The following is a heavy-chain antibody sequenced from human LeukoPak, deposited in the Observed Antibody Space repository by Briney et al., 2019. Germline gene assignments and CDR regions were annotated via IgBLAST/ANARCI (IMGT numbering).Heavy chain of an antibody. CDR1: GGSISSSSYY. CDR2: IYYSGST. V-gene: IGHV4-31*03. J-gene: IGHJ4*02. D-gene: IGHD5-18*01. Sequence: PSETLSLTCTVSGGSISSSSYYWSWIRQHPGKGLEWIGYIYYSGSTYYNPSLKSRVTISVDTSKNQFSLKLSSVTAADTAVYYCAGAGYSYGLGIFDYWGQGTLVTVSS. CDR3: AGAGYSYGLGIFDY.